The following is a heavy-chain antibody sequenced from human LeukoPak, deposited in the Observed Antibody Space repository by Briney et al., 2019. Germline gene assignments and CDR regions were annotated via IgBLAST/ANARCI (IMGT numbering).Heavy chain of an antibody. CDR3: ARGNGSRWPHYHYMDV. V-gene: IGHV1-46*01. CDR2: INHRGDIT. CDR1: GYAFTNHY. D-gene: IGHD6-13*01. J-gene: IGHJ6*03. Sequence: ASVKVTCKASGYAFTNHYMHWVRRAPGQGPEWMGLINHRGDITTSAQRFQDRITMTRDTSTSTDYMELRSLTSEDTAVYYCARGNGSRWPHYHYMDVWGKRTTVIVSS.